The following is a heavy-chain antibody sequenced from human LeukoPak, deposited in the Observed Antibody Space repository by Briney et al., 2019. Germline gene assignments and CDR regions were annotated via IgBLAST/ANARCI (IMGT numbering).Heavy chain of an antibody. D-gene: IGHD6-19*01. CDR2: IYYTGST. J-gene: IGHJ4*02. CDR3: VKSGGYGLIDY. V-gene: IGHV4-39*01. CDR1: GASISGSGYY. Sequence: PSETLSLTCAVFGASISGSGYYLGWIRQPPGKGLEWIGNIYYTGSTYYNASLQSRVTISIDMSKNQFSLRLSSVTAADTAMYYCVKSGGYGLIDYWGQGTLVTVSS.